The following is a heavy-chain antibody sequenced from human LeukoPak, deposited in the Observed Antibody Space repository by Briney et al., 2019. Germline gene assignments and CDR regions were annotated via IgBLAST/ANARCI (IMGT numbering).Heavy chain of an antibody. CDR3: ARGSGWNSFDP. CDR2: IYTNGWT. J-gene: IGHJ5*02. V-gene: IGHV4-39*07. D-gene: IGHD6-19*01. CDR1: GGSISSRSSY. Sequence: PSETLSLTCTVSGGSISSRSSYWGWIRQPPGKGLEWIGRIYTNGWTDYNPSLKSRVTISVDTSKNQFSLKLSFVTAADTAFYYCARGSGWNSFDPWGQGTLVTVSS.